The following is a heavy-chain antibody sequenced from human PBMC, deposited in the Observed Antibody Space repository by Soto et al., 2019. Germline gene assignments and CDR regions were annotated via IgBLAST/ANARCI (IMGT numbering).Heavy chain of an antibody. V-gene: IGHV3-21*01. CDR3: ARDILEWQLVRCYHYYYGMDV. J-gene: IGHJ6*02. D-gene: IGHD6-6*01. CDR1: GFTFSSYS. Sequence: GGSLRLSCAASGFTFSSYSMNWVRQAPGKGLEWVSSISSSSSYIYYADSVKGRFTISRDNAKNSLYLQMNSLRAEDTAVYYCARDILEWQLVRCYHYYYGMDVWGQGTTVTVSS. CDR2: ISSSSSYI.